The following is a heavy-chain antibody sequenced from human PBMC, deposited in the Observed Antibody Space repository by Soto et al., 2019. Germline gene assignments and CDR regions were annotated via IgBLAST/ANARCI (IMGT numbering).Heavy chain of an antibody. D-gene: IGHD3-9*01. CDR3: ARDLLRYFDWLLYPLDY. CDR2: ISAYNGNK. V-gene: IGHV1-18*01. Sequence: QVQLVQSGAEVKKPGSSVKVSCKASGYTFTSYGISWVRQAPGQGLEWMGWISAYNGNKNYTQKLQGRVTMTTDKSTSTVYMELRSLRSDDTAVYYCARDLLRYFDWLLYPLDYWGQGTLVTVSS. J-gene: IGHJ4*02. CDR1: GYTFTSYG.